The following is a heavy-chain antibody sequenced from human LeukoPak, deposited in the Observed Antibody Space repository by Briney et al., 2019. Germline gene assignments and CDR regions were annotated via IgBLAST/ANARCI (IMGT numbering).Heavy chain of an antibody. CDR1: GFTFSSYS. Sequence: GGSLRLSCAASGFTFSSYSMNWVRQAPGKGLEWVSYISSSSSTIYYADSVKGRFTISRDNAKNSLYLQMNSLGDEDTAVYYCARGDTIFGVAPDVWGQGTTVTVSS. CDR3: ARGDTIFGVAPDV. J-gene: IGHJ6*02. V-gene: IGHV3-48*02. CDR2: ISSSSSTI. D-gene: IGHD3-3*01.